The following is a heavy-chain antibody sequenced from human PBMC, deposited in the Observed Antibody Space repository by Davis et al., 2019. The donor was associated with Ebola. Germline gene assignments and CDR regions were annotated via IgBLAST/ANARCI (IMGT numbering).Heavy chain of an antibody. Sequence: GESLKISCAASGFTFSSYTMNWVCQAPGKGLEWVSYISSSSSTLYYADSVKGRFTISRDDAKDSLYLQMNSLRDEDTAGFYCARALPHYYYYGMDVWGQGTTVTVSS. CDR1: GFTFSSYT. V-gene: IGHV3-48*02. CDR3: ARALPHYYYYGMDV. CDR2: ISSSSSTL. J-gene: IGHJ6*02.